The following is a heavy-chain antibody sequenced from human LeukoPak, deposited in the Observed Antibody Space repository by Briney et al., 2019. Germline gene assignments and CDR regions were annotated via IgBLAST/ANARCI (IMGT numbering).Heavy chain of an antibody. D-gene: IGHD2-15*01. CDR2: ISYDESDK. V-gene: IGHV3-30*18. J-gene: IGHJ6*02. CDR1: GFTSINYG. CDR3: AKGVVAATNAAYYGMDV. Sequence: SLTLSCAASGFTSINYGIHCARQAPRTWLGLVAAISYDESDKYYADSVKGRFTISRDNSKNTLYLQMNSLRPEDTAVYYCAKGVVAATNAAYYGMDVWGQGTTVTVSS.